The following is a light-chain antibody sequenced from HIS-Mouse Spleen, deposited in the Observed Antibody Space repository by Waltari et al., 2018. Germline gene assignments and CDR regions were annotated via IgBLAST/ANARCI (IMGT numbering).Light chain of an antibody. CDR1: QRLRHSDGKTY. CDR3: MQGIHLPPYT. CDR2: EVS. Sequence: DIVMTQTPLSLSVTPGPPASISCKSSQRLRHSDGKTYVYWYLQKPGQSPQLLSYEVSSRVSGVPDRFSGSGSGTDFTLKISRVEAEDVGVYYCMQGIHLPPYTFGQGTKLEIK. J-gene: IGKJ2*01. V-gene: IGKV2-29*03.